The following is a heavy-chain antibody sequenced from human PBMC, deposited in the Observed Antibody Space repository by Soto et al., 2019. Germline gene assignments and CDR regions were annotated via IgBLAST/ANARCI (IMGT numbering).Heavy chain of an antibody. CDR3: ARDLNSGGKYWYFVI. D-gene: IGHD2-15*01. CDR1: GYTFTHYG. Sequence: QVQLVQSGAEVKKPGASVKVSCKASGYTFTHYGITWVRQAPGQGLEWMGWINSFSGDTNYPQKLQGRRTMTTETSTNTVYMEWRNLRSYDTAVYDCARDLNSGGKYWYFVILGRDTLVTVSP. CDR2: INSFSGDT. V-gene: IGHV1-18*01. J-gene: IGHJ2*01.